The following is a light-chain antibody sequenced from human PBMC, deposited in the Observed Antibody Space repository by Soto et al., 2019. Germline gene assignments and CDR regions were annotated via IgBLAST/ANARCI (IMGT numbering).Light chain of an antibody. CDR2: AAS. CDR3: QEYKRAPGLT. Sequence: TQSPSSLSASVGDRVTITCRASQGISYYLAWYQQRPGKVPKLLIYAASTLQSGVPSRFSGSGSGTDFTLTISSLQPEDVATYYCQEYKRAPGLTFGGGTKVEIK. CDR1: QGISYY. J-gene: IGKJ4*01. V-gene: IGKV1-27*01.